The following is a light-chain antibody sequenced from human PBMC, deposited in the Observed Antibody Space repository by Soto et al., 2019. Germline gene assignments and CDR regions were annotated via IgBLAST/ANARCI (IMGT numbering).Light chain of an antibody. CDR1: QSITGW. V-gene: IGKV1-5*03. Sequence: DIQMTQSPSTLSASVGDRVTITCWASQSITGWLAWYQQKPGKAPKLLIYKTSSLESGVPSRFSGSGSGTEFTLTISSLQPDDFATYYCQQYNSFGQGTKLEIK. J-gene: IGKJ2*01. CDR2: KTS. CDR3: QQYNS.